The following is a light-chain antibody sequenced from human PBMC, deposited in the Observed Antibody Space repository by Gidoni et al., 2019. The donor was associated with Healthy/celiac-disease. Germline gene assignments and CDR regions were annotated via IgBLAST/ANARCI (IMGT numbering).Light chain of an antibody. Sequence: QSALTQPASVSGSPGQSTSISCTVTSSAVGRYIYVSWYHQHPGKAPKLMIYEVSDRPSGVSNRFSGSKSGNTASLTISGLQAEDEADYYCSSYTSSSTLVVFGGGTKLTVL. CDR2: EVS. CDR1: SSAVGRYIY. V-gene: IGLV2-14*01. J-gene: IGLJ2*01. CDR3: SSYTSSSTLVV.